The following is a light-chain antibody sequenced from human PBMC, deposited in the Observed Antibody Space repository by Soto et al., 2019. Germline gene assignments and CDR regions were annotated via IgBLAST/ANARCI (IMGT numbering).Light chain of an antibody. CDR2: EVS. Sequence: QSALTQPPSASGSPGQSVTISCPGTSSDVGGYNYVSWYQQHPGKAHNLMIYEVSKRPSGVPDRFSGSKSGNTASLTVSGLQAEDEADYYCSSYAGSNNYVFGTGTQLTVL. J-gene: IGLJ1*01. CDR3: SSYAGSNNYV. CDR1: SSDVGGYNY. V-gene: IGLV2-8*01.